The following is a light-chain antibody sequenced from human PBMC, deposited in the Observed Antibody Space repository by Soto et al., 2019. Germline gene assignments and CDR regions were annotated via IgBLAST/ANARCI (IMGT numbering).Light chain of an antibody. CDR2: DAS. Sequence: DIQMTHSPSTLSASVGDRVTISCRASQSISSWLAWYQQKPEKAPKLLIYDASSLESGVPSRCSGSGSGTEFTLTISSLQPDDFATYYCQQYNSYSPTFGGGTKVEIK. V-gene: IGKV1-5*01. CDR1: QSISSW. J-gene: IGKJ4*01. CDR3: QQYNSYSPT.